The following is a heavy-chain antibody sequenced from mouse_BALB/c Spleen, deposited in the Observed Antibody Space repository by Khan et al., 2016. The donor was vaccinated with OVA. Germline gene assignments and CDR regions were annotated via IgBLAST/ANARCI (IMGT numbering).Heavy chain of an antibody. CDR1: GYTFTDYS. CDR3: AIRDYSEY. J-gene: IGHJ2*01. Sequence: QVQLKQSGPELVRPGVSVKISCKGSGYTFTDYSMHWVKQSHAKSLEWIGVISTDSVNTNYNQKFKGKATLTVDKSSSTAYMELARMTSEDSAIYYCAIRDYSEYWGQGTTLTVSS. CDR2: ISTDSVNT. V-gene: IGHV1S137*01.